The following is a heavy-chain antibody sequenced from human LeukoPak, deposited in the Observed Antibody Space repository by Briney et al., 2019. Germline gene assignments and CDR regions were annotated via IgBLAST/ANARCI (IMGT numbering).Heavy chain of an antibody. J-gene: IGHJ4*02. CDR2: IRSKANSYAT. CDR3: TIGSSGWTD. V-gene: IGHV3-73*01. D-gene: IGHD6-19*01. CDR1: GFTFSGSA. Sequence: PGGSLRLSCAASGFTFSGSAKHWVRQASGKGLEWVGRIRSKANSYATAYAASVKGRFTISRDDSKNTAYLQMNSLKTEDTAVYYCTIGSSGWTDWGQGTLVTVSS.